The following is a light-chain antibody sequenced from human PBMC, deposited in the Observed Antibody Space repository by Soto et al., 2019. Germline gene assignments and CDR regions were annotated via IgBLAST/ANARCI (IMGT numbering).Light chain of an antibody. Sequence: IVLTQSPGTMSLSPGERATLSCRASQSVSNHYLAWYQQKPGQAPGLLIFGASTRATGIPDRFSGSGSGTDFTLTISRLEPEDFAVYYCQQYGPSPSFGPGTKVDI. CDR1: QSVSNHY. CDR3: QQYGPSPS. CDR2: GAS. J-gene: IGKJ3*01. V-gene: IGKV3-20*01.